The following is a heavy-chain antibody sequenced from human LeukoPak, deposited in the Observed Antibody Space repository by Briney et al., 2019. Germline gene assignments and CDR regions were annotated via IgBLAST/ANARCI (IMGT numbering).Heavy chain of an antibody. CDR1: GGSISSHY. CDR3: ARGTRDGYNYY. CDR2: IYYSGST. D-gene: IGHD5-24*01. J-gene: IGHJ4*02. Sequence: SETLSLTCTVSGGSISSHYWSWIRQPPGKGLEWIGYIYYSGSTNYNPSLKSRVTISVDTSKNQFSLKLSSVTAADTAVYYCARGTRDGYNYYWGQGTLVTVSS. V-gene: IGHV4-59*11.